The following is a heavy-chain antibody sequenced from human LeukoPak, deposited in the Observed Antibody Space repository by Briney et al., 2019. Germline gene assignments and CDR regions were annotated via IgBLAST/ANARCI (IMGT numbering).Heavy chain of an antibody. D-gene: IGHD1-14*01. V-gene: IGHV3-53*01. Sequence: GGSLRLSCAASGFTVITNDMTWVRQAPGKGLEWVSVLCDGNTKYADSVQGRFTISRDNSKNTLYLEMNSLSPDDTAVYYCAKGVEPLAANTLAYWGQGTLVTVSS. J-gene: IGHJ4*02. CDR1: GFTVITND. CDR3: AKGVEPLAANTLAY. CDR2: LCDGNT.